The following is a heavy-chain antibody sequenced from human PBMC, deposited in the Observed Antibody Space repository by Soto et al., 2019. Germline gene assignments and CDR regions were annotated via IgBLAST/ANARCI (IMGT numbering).Heavy chain of an antibody. CDR2: ISGSGGST. J-gene: IGHJ4*02. Sequence: PGGSLRLSCAASGFTFSSYAMSWVRQAPGKGLEWVSAISGSGGSTYYADSVKGRFTISRDNSKNTLYLQMNSLRAEDTAVYYFARFPPMDIVVVPAASNFDYWGQGTLVTVSS. CDR1: GFTFSSYA. CDR3: ARFPPMDIVVVPAASNFDY. D-gene: IGHD2-2*03. V-gene: IGHV3-23*01.